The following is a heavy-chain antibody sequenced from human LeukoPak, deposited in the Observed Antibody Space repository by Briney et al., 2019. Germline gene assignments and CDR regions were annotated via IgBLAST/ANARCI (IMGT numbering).Heavy chain of an antibody. D-gene: IGHD3-9*01. V-gene: IGHV6-1*01. J-gene: IGHJ3*02. CDR2: TYYRSKWYN. CDR3: ARVHDSLDAFDI. CDR1: GDIVSSNSAA. Sequence: SQTLSLTCAISGDIVSSNSAAWNWIRQSPSRGLEWLVRTYYRSKWYNDYAVSVKSRITINPDTSKNQFSLQLNSVTPEDTAVYYCARVHDSLDAFDIWGQGTMVTVSS.